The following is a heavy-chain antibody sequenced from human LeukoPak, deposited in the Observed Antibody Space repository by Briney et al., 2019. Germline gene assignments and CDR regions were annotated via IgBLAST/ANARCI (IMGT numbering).Heavy chain of an antibody. Sequence: SETLSLTCTVSGDSISRTSYYWGWIRQPPGKGLEWIGSINNGGSASYSPSLKSRVIISVDTSKNQFSLKLSSVTAADTAVYYCARPHVDGSYYYGGQGTLVTVSS. D-gene: IGHD1-26*01. CDR1: GDSISRTSYY. V-gene: IGHV4-39*01. J-gene: IGHJ4*02. CDR3: ARPHVDGSYYY. CDR2: INNGGSA.